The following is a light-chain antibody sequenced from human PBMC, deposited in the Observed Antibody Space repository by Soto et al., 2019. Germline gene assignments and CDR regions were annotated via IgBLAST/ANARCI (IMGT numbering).Light chain of an antibody. V-gene: IGKV3-15*01. CDR1: RSVSNN. CDR2: GAS. Sequence: EMVLKHSRAPLSLSPWEIAILSCRASRSVSNNLAWYQQKTAQAPRPLVYGASTRATGIPARCSGSGSGTQFTLTISSRQSDDSAVYYCQQHNNSPLTFGGGTKVDIK. CDR3: QQHNNSPLT. J-gene: IGKJ4*01.